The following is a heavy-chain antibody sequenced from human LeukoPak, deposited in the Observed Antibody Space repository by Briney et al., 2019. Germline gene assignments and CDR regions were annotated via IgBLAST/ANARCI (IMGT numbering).Heavy chain of an antibody. V-gene: IGHV3-23*05. CDR2: INTDGSNT. Sequence: GSLRLSCAASGFNFGSYDMNWVRQAPGKGLEYLSTINTDGSNTWYADSVKGRFTISRDNSKNTVFLHMNNLRHEDTATYYCAKRVNGAFDIWGQGTMVSVSS. CDR1: GFNFGSYD. J-gene: IGHJ3*02. CDR3: AKRVNGAFDI.